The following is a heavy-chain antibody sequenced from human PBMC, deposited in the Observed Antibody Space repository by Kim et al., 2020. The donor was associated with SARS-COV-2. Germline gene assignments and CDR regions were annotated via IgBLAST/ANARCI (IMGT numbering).Heavy chain of an antibody. Sequence: SETLSLTCTVSGGSISSYYWSWIRQPPGKGLEWIGYIYYSGSTNYNPSLKSRVTISVDTSKNQFSLKLSSVTAADTAVYYCARVEKQQLVRRRFGVYWFDPWGQGTLVTVSS. CDR2: IYYSGST. V-gene: IGHV4-59*01. D-gene: IGHD6-13*01. J-gene: IGHJ5*02. CDR1: GGSISSYY. CDR3: ARVEKQQLVRRRFGVYWFDP.